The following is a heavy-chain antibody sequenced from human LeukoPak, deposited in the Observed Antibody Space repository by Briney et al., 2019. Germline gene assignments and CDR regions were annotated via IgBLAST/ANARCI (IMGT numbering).Heavy chain of an antibody. D-gene: IGHD3-3*01. CDR3: ARPSHQYYDFWSGRTGLGAFDI. J-gene: IGHJ3*02. V-gene: IGHV4-59*01. CDR2: IYYSGST. CDR1: GGSISSYY. Sequence: SETLSLTCTVSGGSISSYYWSWIRQPPGKGLEWIGYIYYSGSTNYTPSLKSRVTISVDTSKNQFSLKLSSVTAADTAVYYCARPSHQYYDFWSGRTGLGAFDIWGQGTMVTVSS.